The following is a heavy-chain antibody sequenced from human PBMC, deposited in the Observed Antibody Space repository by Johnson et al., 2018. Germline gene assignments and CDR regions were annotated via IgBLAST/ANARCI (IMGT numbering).Heavy chain of an antibody. Sequence: VQLVESGGGVVQPGRSLRLSCAASGFSFSSYGMHWVRQAPGKGLEWVAVISYDGSNKFYADSVKGRFTISRDNSKNTLYLQLTSLRAEDTAVYYCAKEVRSSSFYGMDVWGQGTTVTVSS. J-gene: IGHJ6*02. CDR1: GFSFSSYG. CDR3: AKEVRSSSFYGMDV. V-gene: IGHV3-30*18. D-gene: IGHD2-2*01. CDR2: ISYDGSNK.